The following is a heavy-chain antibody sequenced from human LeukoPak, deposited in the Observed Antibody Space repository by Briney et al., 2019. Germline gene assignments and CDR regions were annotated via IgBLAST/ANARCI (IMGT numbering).Heavy chain of an antibody. CDR3: AKPMTTVTPFDY. Sequence: GALRLSCAASGFTFNNYGMHWVRQAPGKGLEWVAFIRYDGSNKYYAESVEGRFTISRDDSKNTLYLQMKSLRAEDTAVYYCAKPMTTVTPFDYWGQGTLVTVSS. J-gene: IGHJ4*02. D-gene: IGHD4-17*01. CDR2: IRYDGSNK. CDR1: GFTFNNYG. V-gene: IGHV3-30*02.